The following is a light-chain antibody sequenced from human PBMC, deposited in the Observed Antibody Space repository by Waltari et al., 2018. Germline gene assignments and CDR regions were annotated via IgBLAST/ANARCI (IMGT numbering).Light chain of an antibody. Sequence: IVLTQSPGTLSLSPGERATLSCRASQSIGIYLAWYQQKPGQAPRLLMYHASTRATGIPDRFSGSGSGTDFSLTISRLEPEDFAVYYCQKYESLPATFGQGTKVESK. V-gene: IGKV3-20*01. CDR3: QKYESLPAT. J-gene: IGKJ1*01. CDR2: HAS. CDR1: QSIGIY.